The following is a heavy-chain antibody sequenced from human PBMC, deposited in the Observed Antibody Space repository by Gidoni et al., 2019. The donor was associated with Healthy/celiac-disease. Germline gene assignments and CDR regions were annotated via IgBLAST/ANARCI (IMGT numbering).Heavy chain of an antibody. CDR1: GGSFSGYY. V-gene: IGHV4-34*01. J-gene: IGHJ1*01. CDR3: AREVAAGSSGWFGYFQH. D-gene: IGHD6-19*01. CDR2: INHSGST. Sequence: QVQLQQSGAGLLKPSAPLSLTCAVYGGSFSGYYWSWIRQPPGKGLEWIGEINHSGSTNYNPALKSRVTISVDTSKNQFSLKLSSVTAADTAVYYCAREVAAGSSGWFGYFQHWGQGTLVTVSS.